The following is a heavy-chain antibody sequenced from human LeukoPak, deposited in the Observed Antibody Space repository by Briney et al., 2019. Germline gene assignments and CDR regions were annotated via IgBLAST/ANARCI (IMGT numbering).Heavy chain of an antibody. J-gene: IGHJ4*02. V-gene: IGHV3-20*04. Sequence: GGSLTLSCAASGFTFDDYGMSWVRQAPGKGLEWVSGINWNGGSTGYADSVKGRFTISRDNAKNSLYLQMNSLRAEDTAVYYCARDTYCGGDCYTFDYWGQGTLVTVSS. D-gene: IGHD2-21*02. CDR2: INWNGGST. CDR1: GFTFDDYG. CDR3: ARDTYCGGDCYTFDY.